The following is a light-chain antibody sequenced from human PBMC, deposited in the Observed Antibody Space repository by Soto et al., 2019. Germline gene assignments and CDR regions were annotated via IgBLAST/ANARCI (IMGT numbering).Light chain of an antibody. CDR2: DVT. V-gene: IGLV2-8*01. CDR3: ASYAGSNIPVL. Sequence: QSVLTQPPSASGSPGQSVTISCTGTSSDVGGYNFVSWYQQHPGKAPKLRIYDVTERPSGVPDRFSGSKSGNTASLTVSGLQGEDEADYYCASYAGSNIPVLFGGVTQLTVL. J-gene: IGLJ2*01. CDR1: SSDVGGYNF.